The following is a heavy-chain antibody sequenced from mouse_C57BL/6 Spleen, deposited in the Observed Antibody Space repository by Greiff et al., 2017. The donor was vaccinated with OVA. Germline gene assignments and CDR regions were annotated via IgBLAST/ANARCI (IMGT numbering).Heavy chain of an antibody. CDR1: GYTFTSYW. D-gene: IGHD2-1*01. CDR3: ARGGNYPSYWYFDV. V-gene: IGHV1-69*01. CDR2: IDPSDSYT. Sequence: QVQLQQPGAELVMPGASVKLSCKASGYTFTSYWMHWVKQRPGQGLEWIGEIDPSDSYTNYNQKFKGKSTLTVDKSSSTAYMQLSSLTSEDSAVYYCARGGNYPSYWYFDVWGTGTTVTVSS. J-gene: IGHJ1*03.